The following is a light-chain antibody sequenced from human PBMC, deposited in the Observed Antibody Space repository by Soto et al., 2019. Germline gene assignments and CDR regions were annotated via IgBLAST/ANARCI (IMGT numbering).Light chain of an antibody. CDR3: QQTYRGVT. CDR1: QSISSH. V-gene: IGKV1-39*01. CDR2: AAS. J-gene: IGKJ3*01. Sequence: DVQMTQSPSSLSASVGDRVTITCRADQSISSHLNWYQHKPGKAPKLLIYAASSLQSGVPSRFSGSGSGTDFTLTISSLQPEDFATYSCQQTYRGVTFGPGTKVDIK.